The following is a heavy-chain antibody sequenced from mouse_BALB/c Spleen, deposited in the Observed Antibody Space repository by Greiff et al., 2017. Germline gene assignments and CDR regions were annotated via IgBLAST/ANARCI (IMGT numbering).Heavy chain of an antibody. CDR2: IRLKSNNYAT. CDR1: GFTFSNYW. D-gene: IGHD2-3*01. Sequence: EVKLEESGGGLVQPGGSMKLSCVASGFTFSNYWMNWVRQSPEKGLEWVAEIRLKSNNYATHYAESVKGRFTISRDDSKSSVYLQMNNLRAEDTGIYYCTRRAYDGYFSWFAYWGQGTLVTVSA. V-gene: IGHV6-6*02. J-gene: IGHJ3*01. CDR3: TRRAYDGYFSWFAY.